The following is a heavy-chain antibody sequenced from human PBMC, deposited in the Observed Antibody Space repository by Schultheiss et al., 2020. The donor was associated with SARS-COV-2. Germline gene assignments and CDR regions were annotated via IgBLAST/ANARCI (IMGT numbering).Heavy chain of an antibody. J-gene: IGHJ6*02. Sequence: GGSLRLSCAASGFTFSSYAMSWVRQAPGKGLEWVSAISGSGGSTYYADSVKGRFTISRDNAKNTLYLQMNSLRAEDTAVYYCAREPPLSGYDFWSGYHTLYGMDVWGQGTTVTVSS. V-gene: IGHV3-23*01. CDR3: AREPPLSGYDFWSGYHTLYGMDV. D-gene: IGHD3-3*01. CDR1: GFTFSSYA. CDR2: ISGSGGST.